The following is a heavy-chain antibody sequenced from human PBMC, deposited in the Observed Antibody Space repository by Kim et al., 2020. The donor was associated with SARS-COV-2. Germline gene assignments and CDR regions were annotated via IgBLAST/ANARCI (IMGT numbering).Heavy chain of an antibody. D-gene: IGHD3-10*01. V-gene: IGHV3-66*01. CDR3: AKLGGYGFAI. CDR2: IFSGGST. J-gene: IGHJ3*02. Sequence: GGSLRLSCAASGFTVSTNDMTWVRQAPGKGLEWVSVIFSGGSTYYADSVKGSFSTSRDKSKNTLNLLMNVLRAEDSAVYYCAKLGGYGFAIWGQAARVTVSS. CDR1: GFTVSTND.